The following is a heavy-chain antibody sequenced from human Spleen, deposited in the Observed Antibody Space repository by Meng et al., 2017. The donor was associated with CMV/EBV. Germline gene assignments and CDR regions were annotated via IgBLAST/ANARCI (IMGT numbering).Heavy chain of an antibody. CDR2: ISSTSTYI. J-gene: IGHJ5*02. CDR3: VRDLPPYYDFWSGYLDL. Sequence: GESLKISCAASGFTFSSYAMSWVRQAPGKGLEWVSSISSTSTYIYYADSVRGRFTISRDNAKNSLYLEMDSLRAEDTAVYYCVRDLPPYYDFWSGYLDLWGQGTLVTV. CDR1: GFTFSSYA. V-gene: IGHV3-21*01. D-gene: IGHD3-3*01.